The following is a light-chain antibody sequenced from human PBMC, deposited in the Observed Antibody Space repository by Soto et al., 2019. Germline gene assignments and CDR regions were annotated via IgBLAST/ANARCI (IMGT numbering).Light chain of an antibody. V-gene: IGKV2-28*01. Sequence: DIVMTQSPLFLPVTPGESASISCRSSQSLLHSNGHTYLDWYLQRPAQSPQLLLYLGSNRASGVPGRFSGSGSGTEFTLKISRVEAEDVVFYYCMHLLEIPRTFGGGTKVEIK. CDR1: QSLLHSNGHTY. CDR2: LGS. CDR3: MHLLEIPRT. J-gene: IGKJ4*01.